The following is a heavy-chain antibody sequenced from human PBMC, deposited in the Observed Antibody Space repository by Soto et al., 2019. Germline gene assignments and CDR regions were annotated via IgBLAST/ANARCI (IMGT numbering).Heavy chain of an antibody. Sequence: SETLSLTCTVSGGSISSGGYYWSWIRQHPGKGLEWIGYIYYSGSTYYNPSLKSRVTISVDTSKNQFSLKLSSVTAADTAVYYCAREVRGVLDYWGQGTLVTVSS. V-gene: IGHV4-31*03. D-gene: IGHD3-10*01. CDR2: IYYSGST. J-gene: IGHJ4*02. CDR1: GGSISSGGYY. CDR3: AREVRGVLDY.